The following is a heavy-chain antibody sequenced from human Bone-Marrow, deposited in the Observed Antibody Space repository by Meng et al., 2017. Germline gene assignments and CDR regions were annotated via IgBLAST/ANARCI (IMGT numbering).Heavy chain of an antibody. Sequence: GESLKISCAASGFIFSSHAMSWVRQAPGKGLEWVSTISGSGDSTYYADSVKGRFTISRDNSKNALFLQMNSLRAEDTAVYYCARVNRVDTAMVNDYWGQGTLVTVSS. D-gene: IGHD5-18*01. CDR1: GFIFSSHA. CDR3: ARVNRVDTAMVNDY. CDR2: ISGSGDST. J-gene: IGHJ4*02. V-gene: IGHV3-23*01.